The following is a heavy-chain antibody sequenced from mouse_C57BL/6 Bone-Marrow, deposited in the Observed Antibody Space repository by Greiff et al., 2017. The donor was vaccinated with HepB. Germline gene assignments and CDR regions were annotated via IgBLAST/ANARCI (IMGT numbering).Heavy chain of an antibody. J-gene: IGHJ4*01. CDR1: GFTFSDYY. Sequence: EVKLVESGGGLVQPGGSLKLSCAASGFTFSDYYMYCVRQTPEKRLEWVAYISNGGGSTYYPDTVKGRFTISRDNAKNTLYLQMSRLKSEDTAMYYCARHDYYGSSYYAMDYWGQGTSVTVSS. CDR3: ARHDYYGSSYYAMDY. V-gene: IGHV5-12*01. D-gene: IGHD1-1*01. CDR2: ISNGGGST.